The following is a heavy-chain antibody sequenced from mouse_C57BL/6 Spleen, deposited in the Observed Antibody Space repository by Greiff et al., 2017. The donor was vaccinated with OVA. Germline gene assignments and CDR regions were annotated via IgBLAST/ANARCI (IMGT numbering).Heavy chain of an antibody. CDR3: ARSLDGYFDY. D-gene: IGHD2-3*01. CDR2: INPGGGGT. CDR1: GYAFTNYL. Sequence: VQLQQSGAELVRPGTSVKVSCKASGYAFTNYLIEWVKQRPGQGLEWIGVINPGGGGTNYNEKFKGKATLTADKSSSTAYMQLSSLTSEDSAVYFCARSLDGYFDYWGQGTTLTVSS. J-gene: IGHJ2*01. V-gene: IGHV1-54*01.